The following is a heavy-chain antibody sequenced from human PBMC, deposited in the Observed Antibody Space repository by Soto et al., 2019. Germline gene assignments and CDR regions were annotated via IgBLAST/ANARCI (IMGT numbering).Heavy chain of an antibody. V-gene: IGHV3-53*01. J-gene: IGHJ3*01. CDR2: LYDVDGS. CDR1: GLTVSGKKS. D-gene: IGHD1-1*01. Sequence: DVQLVESGGGLIQPGESLRLSCAAFGLTVSGKKSVAWVRQAPGKGLAWVSALYDVDGSFYADSVKGRFTTSSDSSKTTVYLQMNGLRPDDTAVYYFASWHEREHAYDVWGQGTTVTVSS. CDR3: ASWHEREHAYDV.